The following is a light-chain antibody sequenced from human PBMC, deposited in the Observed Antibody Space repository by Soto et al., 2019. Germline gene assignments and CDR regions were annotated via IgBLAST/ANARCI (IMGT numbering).Light chain of an antibody. J-gene: IGLJ1*01. V-gene: IGLV2-14*01. CDR3: SSYTSLSTVV. Sequence: QSALTQPASVSGSAGQSITISCTGTSSDVGAYNFVSWYQLHPGEAPKLIIYEVTNRPSGVSERFSGSKSGNTASLTISGLQSEDETDYYCSSYTSLSTVVFGTGTKVTVL. CDR1: SSDVGAYNF. CDR2: EVT.